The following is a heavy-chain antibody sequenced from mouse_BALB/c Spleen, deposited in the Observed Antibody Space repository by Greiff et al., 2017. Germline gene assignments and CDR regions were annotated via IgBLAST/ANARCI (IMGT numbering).Heavy chain of an antibody. V-gene: IGHV5-12-2*01. CDR1: GFTFSSYT. Sequence: EVQLVESGGGLVQPGGSLKLSCAASGFTFSSYTMSWVRQTPEKRLEWVAYISNGGGSTYYPDTVKGRFTISRDNAKNTLYLQMSSLKSEDTAMYYCARHDSSGYWFAYWGQGTLVTVSA. D-gene: IGHD3-2*01. J-gene: IGHJ3*01. CDR3: ARHDSSGYWFAY. CDR2: ISNGGGST.